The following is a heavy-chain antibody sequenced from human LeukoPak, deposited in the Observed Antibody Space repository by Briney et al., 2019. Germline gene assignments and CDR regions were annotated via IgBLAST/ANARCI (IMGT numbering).Heavy chain of an antibody. D-gene: IGHD3-9*01. CDR3: ARVSITIVGYYYYGMDV. Sequence: SETLSLTCAVYGGSFSGYYWSWIRQPPGKGLEWIGEINHSGSTNYNPSLKSRVTISVDTSKNQFSLKLSSVTAADTAVYYCARVSITIVGYYYYGMDVWGQGTTVTVSS. J-gene: IGHJ6*02. CDR1: GGSFSGYY. V-gene: IGHV4-34*01. CDR2: INHSGST.